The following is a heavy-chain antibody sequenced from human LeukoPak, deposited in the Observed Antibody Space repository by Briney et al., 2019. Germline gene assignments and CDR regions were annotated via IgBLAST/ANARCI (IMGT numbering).Heavy chain of an antibody. CDR1: GFTFSAYY. Sequence: PGGSLRLSCTASGFTFSAYYMSWIRQAPGKGLEWVSYITTSGSDTNYPDSVKGRFTISRDNAKNSLYLHINSLRAEDTAVYYCARKPVGDYPPDYWGQGTLVTVSS. J-gene: IGHJ4*02. CDR2: ITTSGSDT. V-gene: IGHV3-11*06. D-gene: IGHD4-17*01. CDR3: ARKPVGDYPPDY.